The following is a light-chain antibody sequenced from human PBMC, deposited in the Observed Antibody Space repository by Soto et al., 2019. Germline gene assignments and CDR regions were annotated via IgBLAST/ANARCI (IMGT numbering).Light chain of an antibody. J-gene: IGLJ2*01. V-gene: IGLV1-47*03. CDR3: AAWDDSRSGVV. CDR1: SSNIGSNY. CDR2: RNS. Sequence: QSVLTQPPSASGTPGQRVTISCSGSSSNIGSNYVYWYQQLPGTVPQLLIYRNSERPSGVPDRFSGSKSGTSASLAISGLWSEDEADYCCAAWDDSRSGVVFGGGTKLTVL.